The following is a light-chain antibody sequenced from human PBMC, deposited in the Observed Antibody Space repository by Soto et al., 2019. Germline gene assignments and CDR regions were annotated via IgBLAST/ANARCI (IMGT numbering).Light chain of an antibody. CDR3: QQSYSTPRT. V-gene: IGKV1-39*01. CDR1: QSISSY. Sequence: DIQMTQSPSSLSASVGDRVTITCRASQSISSYLNWYQQKPGKAPKLLIYAASSLQSGVPSRFSGSGSGTDFTLTIISLQPEDFATYYCQQSYSTPRTFGQGTMVDIK. J-gene: IGKJ1*01. CDR2: AAS.